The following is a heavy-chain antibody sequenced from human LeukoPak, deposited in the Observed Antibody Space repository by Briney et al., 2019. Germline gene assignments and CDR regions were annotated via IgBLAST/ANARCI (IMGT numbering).Heavy chain of an antibody. Sequence: GGSLRLSCAASGFTVSSSHLTWVRQAPGKGLEWVSLIYSDGRTYHADSVRGRFTISRDNSKNTLYLQMNSLRVEDTAVFYCVRPKHSSTSWLHYGMDVWGQGTTVTVSS. V-gene: IGHV3-66*04. D-gene: IGHD2-2*01. CDR2: IYSDGRT. CDR1: GFTVSSSH. CDR3: VRPKHSSTSWLHYGMDV. J-gene: IGHJ6*02.